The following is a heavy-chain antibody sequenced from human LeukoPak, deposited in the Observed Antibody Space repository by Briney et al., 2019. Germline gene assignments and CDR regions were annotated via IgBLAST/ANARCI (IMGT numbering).Heavy chain of an antibody. J-gene: IGHJ4*02. Sequence: SETLSLTCTVSGYSISSGYYWGWIRQPPGKGLEWIGSIYHSGSTYYNPSLKSRVTISVDTSKNQFSLKLSSVTAADTAVYYCARYPITMIGNLDYWGQGTLVTVSS. D-gene: IGHD3-22*01. CDR1: GYSISSGYY. CDR2: IYHSGST. V-gene: IGHV4-38-2*02. CDR3: ARYPITMIGNLDY.